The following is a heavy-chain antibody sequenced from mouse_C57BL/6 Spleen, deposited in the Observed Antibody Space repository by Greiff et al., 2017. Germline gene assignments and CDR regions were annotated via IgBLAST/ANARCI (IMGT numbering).Heavy chain of an antibody. J-gene: IGHJ4*01. V-gene: IGHV2-6-1*01. Sequence: QVQLQQSGPGLVAPSQSLSITCTVSGFSLTSYGVHWVRQPPGKGLEWLVVIWSDGSQTYNSAIKSRLGISKDNSKSQVFLKMIRLHTADTAMYYFARHDRWLPYAMDYWGQGTSVTVSS. CDR3: ARHDRWLPYAMDY. CDR1: GFSLTSYG. CDR2: IWSDGSQ. D-gene: IGHD2-3*01.